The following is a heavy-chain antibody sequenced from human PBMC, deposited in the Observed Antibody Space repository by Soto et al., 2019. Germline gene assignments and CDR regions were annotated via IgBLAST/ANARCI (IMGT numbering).Heavy chain of an antibody. CDR3: ARDGGTYLTRYFDS. CDR2: LSYSEST. J-gene: IGHJ4*02. D-gene: IGHD3-10*01. Sequence: SETQSLTCTVSGDSISGYSWSWIRQPPGKGLEWIGYLSYSESTTSTPSLKSRVTISVDTSKNQFSLELSSVTAADTAVYFCARDGGTYLTRYFDSWGQGALVTVSS. CDR1: GDSISGYS. V-gene: IGHV4-59*01.